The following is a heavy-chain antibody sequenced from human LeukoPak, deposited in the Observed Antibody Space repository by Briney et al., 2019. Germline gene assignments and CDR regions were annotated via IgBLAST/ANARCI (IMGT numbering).Heavy chain of an antibody. Sequence: SCKASGYTFTSYAMHWVRQAPGRGLEWVAVISDDGNNKYYVESVKGRFTISRDNSKNTLYLEMNSLRGEDTAVYYCASVDDLDAFAMWGQGTMVTVSS. CDR2: ISDDGNNK. D-gene: IGHD5-12*01. J-gene: IGHJ3*02. CDR3: ASVDDLDAFAM. V-gene: IGHV3-30*04. CDR1: GYTFTSYA.